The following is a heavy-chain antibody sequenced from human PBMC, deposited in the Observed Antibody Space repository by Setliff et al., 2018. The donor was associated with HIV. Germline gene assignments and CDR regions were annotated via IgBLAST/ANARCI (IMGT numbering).Heavy chain of an antibody. D-gene: IGHD1-26*01. CDR3: ARSLPQRSYFDY. Sequence: ASVKVSCKTSGYTFTVNHLHWVRQAPGQGVEWVGKISPDSGDTFYAQKFQGRVTLTRDTSITTAYMELSTLRDDDTAVYYCARSLPQRSYFDYWGQGTLVTVSS. CDR1: GYTFTVNH. J-gene: IGHJ4*02. CDR2: ISPDSGDT. V-gene: IGHV1-2*02.